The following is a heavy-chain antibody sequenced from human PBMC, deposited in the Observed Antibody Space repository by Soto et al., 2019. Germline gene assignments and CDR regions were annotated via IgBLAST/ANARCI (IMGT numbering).Heavy chain of an antibody. Sequence: WWSLRLFCSASGFTFSSYAMSWVRQAPGKGLEWVSAISGSGGSTYYADSVKGRFTISRDNSKNTLYLQMNSLRAEDTAVYYCAKKVYSSGWYPNPLDYWGQGTLVTVSS. V-gene: IGHV3-23*01. CDR3: AKKVYSSGWYPNPLDY. CDR2: ISGSGGST. J-gene: IGHJ4*02. CDR1: GFTFSSYA. D-gene: IGHD6-19*01.